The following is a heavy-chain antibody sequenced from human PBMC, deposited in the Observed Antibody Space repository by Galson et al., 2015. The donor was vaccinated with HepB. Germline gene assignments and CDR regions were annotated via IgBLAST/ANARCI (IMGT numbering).Heavy chain of an antibody. CDR1: GFTFNNYA. J-gene: IGHJ1*01. CDR2: ISDRGTST. D-gene: IGHD5-18*01. V-gene: IGHV3-23*01. Sequence: SLRLSCAASGFTFNNYAMNWLRQAPGKGLEWLSVISDRGTSTAYADSVKGRFAISSATSKDTVFLQMTSLGVEDTAVYFCGKDKVADTAMVIEHWGQGALVSVSS. CDR3: GKDKVADTAMVIEH.